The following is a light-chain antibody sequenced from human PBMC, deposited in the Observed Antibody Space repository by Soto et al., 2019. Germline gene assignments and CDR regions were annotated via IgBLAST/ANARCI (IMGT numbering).Light chain of an antibody. CDR3: QQYNTYSET. V-gene: IGKV1-5*01. CDR2: DAS. CDR1: QSISSW. Sequence: DIQMTQSPSSLSASVGDRVTITCRASQSISSWLAWYRQKPGKAPKLLVYDASNLESGVPSRFSGSGSGTEFTLTISSLQPDDFATYYCQQYNTYSETFGQGTKVEIK. J-gene: IGKJ1*01.